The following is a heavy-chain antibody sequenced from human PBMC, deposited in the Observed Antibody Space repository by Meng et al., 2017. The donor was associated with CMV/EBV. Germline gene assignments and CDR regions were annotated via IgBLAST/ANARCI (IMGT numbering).Heavy chain of an antibody. CDR1: GFTFSSYA. Sequence: GGSLRLSCAASGFTFSSYAMHWVRQAPGKGLEWVAVISYDGSNKYYADSVKGRFTISRDNSRNTLYLQMNSLRAEDTAVYYCAKDADSSSWYMYYGMDVWGQGTTVTVSS. V-gene: IGHV3-30-3*01. CDR3: AKDADSSSWYMYYGMDV. CDR2: ISYDGSNK. J-gene: IGHJ6*02. D-gene: IGHD6-13*01.